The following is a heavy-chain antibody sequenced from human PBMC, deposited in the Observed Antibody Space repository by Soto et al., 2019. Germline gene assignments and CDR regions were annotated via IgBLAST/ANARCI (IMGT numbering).Heavy chain of an antibody. CDR1: GFTFSGSA. V-gene: IGHV3-73*01. D-gene: IGHD5-18*01. J-gene: IGHJ5*02. Sequence: GGSLRLSCAASGFTFSGSAMHWVRQASGKGLEWVGRIRSKANSYATAYAASVKGRFTISRDDSKNTAYLQMNSLKTEDTAVYYCTRKNVDTAMVIISWGQGTLVPVSS. CDR2: IRSKANSYAT. CDR3: TRKNVDTAMVIIS.